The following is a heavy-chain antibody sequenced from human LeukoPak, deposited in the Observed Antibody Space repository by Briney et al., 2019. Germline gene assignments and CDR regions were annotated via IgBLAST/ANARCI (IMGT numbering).Heavy chain of an antibody. J-gene: IGHJ4*02. D-gene: IGHD3-22*01. CDR2: ITGSGDGT. V-gene: IGHV3-23*01. CDR1: GFTFSTYA. CDR3: ANYYDSSGSNFDY. Sequence: GGSLRLSCAASGFTFSTYAMTWVRQAPGKGLEWVSSITGSGDGTSAADSVKGRFSISRDNSKNTLYLQMNSLRAEDTAVYYCANYYDSSGSNFDYWGQGTLVTVSS.